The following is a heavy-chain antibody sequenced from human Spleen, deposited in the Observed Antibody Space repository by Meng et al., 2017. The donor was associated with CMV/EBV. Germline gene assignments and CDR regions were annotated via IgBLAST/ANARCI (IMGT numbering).Heavy chain of an antibody. CDR3: ARDLEYCGSTTCYEDCFDP. J-gene: IGHJ5*02. D-gene: IGHD2-2*01. CDR1: GYSFTDNG. CDR2: ISPHDGDT. Sequence: ASVKVSCKASGYSFTDNGISWVRQAPGQGLEWVGWISPHDGDTNYARKLQGRVTMTTDTSTTTAYMELRSLRSDDTAVYYCARDLEYCGSTTCYEDCFDPWGQGTRVTVSS. V-gene: IGHV1-18*01.